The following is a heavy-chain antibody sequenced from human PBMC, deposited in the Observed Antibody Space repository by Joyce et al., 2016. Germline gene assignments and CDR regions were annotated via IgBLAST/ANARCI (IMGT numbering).Heavy chain of an antibody. D-gene: IGHD2-2*01. Sequence: QVNLVQSGAEVKKPGASVKVSCKASGYSFSDSFIHWVRQAPGQGLQWMGRINPDTGDTIYAQKFQGRVTLTRETFISTVYMEVSRLRADDTAVYFCARGTMPPYAFDVWGQGTLVTVST. CDR3: ARGTMPPYAFDV. V-gene: IGHV1-2*06. CDR2: INPDTGDT. J-gene: IGHJ3*01. CDR1: GYSFSDSF.